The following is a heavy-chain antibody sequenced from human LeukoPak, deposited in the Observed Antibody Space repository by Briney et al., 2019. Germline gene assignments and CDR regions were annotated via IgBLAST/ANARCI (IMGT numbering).Heavy chain of an antibody. J-gene: IGHJ3*02. CDR1: GGSFSGYY. Sequence: PSETLSLTCAVYGGSFSGYYWSWIRQPPGKGLEWIGEINHSGSTNYNPSLKSRVTISVDTSKNQISLKLSSVTAADTAVYYCARCGNLNSGSYYDAFDIWGQGTMVTVSS. CDR3: ARCGNLNSGSYYDAFDI. D-gene: IGHD1-26*01. V-gene: IGHV4-34*01. CDR2: INHSGST.